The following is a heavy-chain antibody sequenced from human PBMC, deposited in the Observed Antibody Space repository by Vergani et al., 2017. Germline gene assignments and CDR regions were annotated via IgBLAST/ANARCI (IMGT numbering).Heavy chain of an antibody. Sequence: QLQLQESGPGLVKPSETLSLTCTVSGGSISSSSYYWGWIRQPPGKGLEWIGSIYYSGSTYYNPSLKSRVTISVDTSKNQFSLKLSSVTAADTAVYYCARMNIMRYFDWLAQNSNWFDPWGQGTLVTVSS. CDR2: IYYSGST. D-gene: IGHD3-9*01. J-gene: IGHJ5*02. V-gene: IGHV4-39*01. CDR1: GGSISSSSYY. CDR3: ARMNIMRYFDWLAQNSNWFDP.